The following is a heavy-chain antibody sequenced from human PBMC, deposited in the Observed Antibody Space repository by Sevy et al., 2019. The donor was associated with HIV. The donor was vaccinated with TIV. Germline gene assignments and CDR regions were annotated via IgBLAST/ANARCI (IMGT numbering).Heavy chain of an antibody. D-gene: IGHD4-17*01. CDR3: ARHPVSYIDYGDYQLGTGAFDI. J-gene: IGHJ3*02. CDR2: IYYSGST. Sequence: ETLSLTCTVSGGSISSSSYYWGWIRQPPGKGLEWIWSIYYSGSTYYNPSLKSRVTISVDTSKNQFSLKLSSVTAADTAVYYCARHPVSYIDYGDYQLGTGAFDIWGQGTMVTVSS. V-gene: IGHV4-39*01. CDR1: GGSISSSSYY.